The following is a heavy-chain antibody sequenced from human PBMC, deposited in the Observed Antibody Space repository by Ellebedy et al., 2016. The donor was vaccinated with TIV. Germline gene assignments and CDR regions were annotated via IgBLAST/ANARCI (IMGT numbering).Heavy chain of an antibody. CDR3: AKDPNGIDY. V-gene: IGHV3-23*01. CDR1: GFTFSSYA. Sequence: GESLKISXAASGFTFSSYAMSWVRQAPGKGLEWVSAISGSGGSTYYADSVKGRFTISRDNSKNTLYLQMNSLRAEDTAVYYCAKDPNGIDYWGQGTLVTVSS. D-gene: IGHD1-14*01. CDR2: ISGSGGST. J-gene: IGHJ4*02.